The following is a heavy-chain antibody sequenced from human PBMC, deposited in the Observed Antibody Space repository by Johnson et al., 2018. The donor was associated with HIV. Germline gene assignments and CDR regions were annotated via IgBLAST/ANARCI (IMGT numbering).Heavy chain of an antibody. CDR2: ISYDGSNK. J-gene: IGHJ3*02. Sequence: QVQLVESGGGLVKPGGSLRLSCAASGFTFSSYAMHCVRQAPGKGLEWVAVISYDGSNKYYADSVKGRFTISRDNSKNTLYLQMNSLRAEDTAVYYCARSPRIVVVVAATVGHAFDIWGQGTMVTVSS. D-gene: IGHD2-15*01. V-gene: IGHV3-30-3*01. CDR1: GFTFSSYA. CDR3: ARSPRIVVVVAATVGHAFDI.